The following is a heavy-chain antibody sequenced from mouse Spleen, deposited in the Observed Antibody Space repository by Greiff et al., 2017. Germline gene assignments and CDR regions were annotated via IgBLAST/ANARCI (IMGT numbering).Heavy chain of an antibody. CDR3: TEGTVVATYYFDY. CDR1: GFTFSNYW. Sequence: EVKLVESGGGLVQPGGSMKLSCVASGFTFSNYWMNWVRQSPEKGLEWVAQIRLKSDNYATHYAESVKGRFTISRDDSKSSVYLQMNNLRAEDTGIYYCTEGTVVATYYFDYWGQGTTLTVSS. D-gene: IGHD1-1*01. J-gene: IGHJ2*01. V-gene: IGHV6-3*01. CDR2: IRLKSDNYAT.